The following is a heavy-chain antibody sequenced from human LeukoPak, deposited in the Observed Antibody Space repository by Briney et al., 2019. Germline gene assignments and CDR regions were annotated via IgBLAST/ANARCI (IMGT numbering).Heavy chain of an antibody. V-gene: IGHV1-69*05. J-gene: IGHJ4*02. CDR2: IIPIFGTA. CDR3: AREWSGGYDSL. CDR1: GGTFSSYA. Sequence: SVKLCCKASGGTFSSYAISWVRQAPGQGLEWMGGIIPIFGTANYAQKFQGRVTITTDESTSTAYMELSSLRSEDTAVYYCAREWSGGYDSLWGQGTLVTVSS. D-gene: IGHD3-22*01.